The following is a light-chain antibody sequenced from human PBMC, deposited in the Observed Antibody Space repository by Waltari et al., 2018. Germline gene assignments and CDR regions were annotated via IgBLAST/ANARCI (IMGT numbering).Light chain of an antibody. CDR3: QSYDSGLRGVI. Sequence: QSVLTQPPSVSGAPGQRVTISCTGSSSNIGADYDVYWYQHLPGIDSKLLIYVNTKRTSGVPARFPGSRSGTSASLAITGLQAEDEADYYCQSYDSGLRGVIFGGGTKLTVL. CDR1: SSNIGADYD. J-gene: IGLJ2*01. CDR2: VNT. V-gene: IGLV1-40*01.